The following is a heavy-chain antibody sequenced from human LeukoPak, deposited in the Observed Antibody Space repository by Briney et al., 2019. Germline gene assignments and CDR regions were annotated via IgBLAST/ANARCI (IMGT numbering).Heavy chain of an antibody. CDR2: ISAYNGNT. CDR1: GYTFTSYG. J-gene: IGHJ5*02. D-gene: IGHD3-10*01. V-gene: IGHV1-18*01. Sequence: ASVKVSCKASGYTFTSYGISWVRQAPGQGLEWMGWISAYNGNTNYAQKLQGRVTMTTDTSTSTAYMELRSLRSDDTAVYYCARMVSMVRGVITRWFDPWGQGTLVTVSS. CDR3: ARMVSMVRGVITRWFDP.